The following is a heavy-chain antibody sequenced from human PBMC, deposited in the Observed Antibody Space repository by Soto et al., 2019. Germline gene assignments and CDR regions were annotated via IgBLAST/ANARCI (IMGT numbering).Heavy chain of an antibody. CDR1: VGTFSSYA. D-gene: IGHD2-2*01. J-gene: IGHJ5*02. CDR2: IIPIFGTA. CDR3: ARDRKQDIVVVPAATRSWFDP. Sequence: GASVKVSCKASVGTFSSYAISWVRQAPGQGLEWMGGIIPIFGTANYAQKLQGRVTITADESTSTAYMELSSLRSEDTAVYYCARDRKQDIVVVPAATRSWFDPWGQGTLVTVSS. V-gene: IGHV1-69*13.